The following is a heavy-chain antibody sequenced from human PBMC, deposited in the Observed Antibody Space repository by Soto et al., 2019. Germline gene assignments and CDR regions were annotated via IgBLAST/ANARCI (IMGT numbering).Heavy chain of an antibody. CDR3: ASQKVRDGYNLGWFDP. CDR1: GGSISSYY. Sequence: PSETLSLTCTVSGGSISSYYWSWIRQPPGKGLEWIGYIYYSGSTNYNPSLKSRVTISVDTSKNQFSLKLSSVTAADTAVYYCASQKVRDGYNLGWFDPWGQGTLVTVSS. V-gene: IGHV4-59*01. D-gene: IGHD5-12*01. CDR2: IYYSGST. J-gene: IGHJ5*02.